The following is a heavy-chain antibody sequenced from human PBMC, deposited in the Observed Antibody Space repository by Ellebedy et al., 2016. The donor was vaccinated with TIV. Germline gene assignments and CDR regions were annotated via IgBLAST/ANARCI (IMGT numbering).Heavy chain of an antibody. CDR2: IYGGGTT. V-gene: IGHV3-53*04. J-gene: IGHJ4*02. D-gene: IGHD4-17*01. CDR1: GFTVSSNF. Sequence: GESLKISCAASGFTVSSNFMTWVRQPPGKGLEWVSVIYGGGTTYYANSVKGRFTISRQKSKNSLDLQMNNLRVEDTAVYNCARATVTPILEYWGQGTLVTVSS. CDR3: ARATVTPILEY.